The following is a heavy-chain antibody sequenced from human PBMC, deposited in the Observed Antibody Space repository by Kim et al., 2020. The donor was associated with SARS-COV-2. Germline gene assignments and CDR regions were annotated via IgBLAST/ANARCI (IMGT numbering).Heavy chain of an antibody. CDR3: ARLGPATVTTDFDY. D-gene: IGHD4-17*01. CDR2: IYYSGST. Sequence: SETLSLTCTVSDGSISSSSYYWGWIRQPPGKGLEWIGSIYYSGSTYYNPSLKSRVTISVDTSKNQFSLKLSSVTAADTAVYYCARLGPATVTTDFDYWGQGTLVTVSS. J-gene: IGHJ4*02. V-gene: IGHV4-39*01. CDR1: DGSISSSSYY.